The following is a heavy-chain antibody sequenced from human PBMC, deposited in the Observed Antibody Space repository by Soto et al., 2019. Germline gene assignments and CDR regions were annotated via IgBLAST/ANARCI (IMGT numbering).Heavy chain of an antibody. CDR3: ARGRPRLFDSSGYIDY. V-gene: IGHV3-74*01. CDR1: GFTFSSYW. CDR2: INSDGSIT. Sequence: GGSLRLSCAASGFTFSSYWMHWVRQAPGKGLVWVSHINSDGSITTYADSVKGRFTISRDNAKNTLYLQVNSLRAEDTAVYSCARGRPRLFDSSGYIDYWGQGTLVTVSS. D-gene: IGHD3-22*01. J-gene: IGHJ4*02.